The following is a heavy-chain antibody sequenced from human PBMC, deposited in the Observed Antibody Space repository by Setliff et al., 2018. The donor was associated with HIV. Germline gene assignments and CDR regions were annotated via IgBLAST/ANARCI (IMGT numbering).Heavy chain of an antibody. Sequence: ASVKVSCKASGYSFTNLGLNWLRRAPGQGLEWMGWINYSNGDTKSPEKFQGRVTMTRDSSISTVYMDLQGLTSDDTAVYYCALANIVSTARWNHWGRGTLVTVSS. V-gene: IGHV1-2*02. CDR1: GYSFTNLG. CDR3: ALANIVSTARWNH. D-gene: IGHD1-1*01. CDR2: INYSNGDT. J-gene: IGHJ1*01.